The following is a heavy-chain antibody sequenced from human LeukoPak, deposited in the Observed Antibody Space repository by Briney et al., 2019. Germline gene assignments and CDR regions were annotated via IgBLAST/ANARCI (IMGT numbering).Heavy chain of an antibody. V-gene: IGHV4-59*12. CDR1: GGSISSYY. CDR2: IYYSGST. D-gene: IGHD2-21*01. Sequence: SETLSLTCTVSGGSISSYYWSWIRQPPGKGLEWIGYIYYSGSTNYNPSLKSRVTISVDTSKNQFSLKLSSVTAADTAVYYCARGSHIVVVIDKGGLAFDIWGQGTMVTVSS. J-gene: IGHJ3*02. CDR3: ARGSHIVVVIDKGGLAFDI.